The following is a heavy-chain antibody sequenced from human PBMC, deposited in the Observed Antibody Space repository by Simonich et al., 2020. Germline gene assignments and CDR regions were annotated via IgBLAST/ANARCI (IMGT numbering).Heavy chain of an antibody. CDR2: ISAYKGNK. Sequence: QVQLVQSGAEVKKPGASVKVSCKASGYTFTSYVISWVRQALGQGLEWMGLISAYKGNKNNAHKLQGRVTMTTDTSTSTAYMELRSLRSDDTAVYYCARASRGTWWYYYFDYWGQGTLVTVSS. J-gene: IGHJ4*02. CDR1: GYTFTSYV. V-gene: IGHV1-18*01. CDR3: ARASRGTWWYYYFDY. D-gene: IGHD2-15*01.